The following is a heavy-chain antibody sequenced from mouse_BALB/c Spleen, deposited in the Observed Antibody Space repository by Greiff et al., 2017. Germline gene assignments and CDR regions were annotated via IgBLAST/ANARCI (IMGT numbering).Heavy chain of an antibody. D-gene: IGHD1-2*01. CDR1: GFTFSSYA. Sequence: EVKLVESGGGLVKPGGSLKLSCAASGFTFSSYAMSWVRQSPEKRLEWVAEISSGGSYTYYPDTVTGRFTISRDNAKNTLYLEMSSLRSEDTAMYYCATITGVAMDYWGQGTSVTVSS. CDR3: ATITGVAMDY. CDR2: ISSGGSYT. V-gene: IGHV5-9-4*01. J-gene: IGHJ4*01.